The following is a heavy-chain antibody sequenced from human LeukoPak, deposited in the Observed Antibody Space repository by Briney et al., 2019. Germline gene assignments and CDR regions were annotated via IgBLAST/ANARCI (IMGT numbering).Heavy chain of an antibody. CDR2: INHSGST. J-gene: IGHJ3*02. Sequence: PSETLSLTCAVYGGSFSGYYWSWIRQPPGKGLEWIGEINHSGSTNYNPSLKSRVTISVDKSKNQFSLKLSSVTAADTAVYYCARGPLYSGSYFSARRAFDIWGQGTMVTVSS. D-gene: IGHD1-26*01. CDR1: GGSFSGYY. CDR3: ARGPLYSGSYFSARRAFDI. V-gene: IGHV4-34*01.